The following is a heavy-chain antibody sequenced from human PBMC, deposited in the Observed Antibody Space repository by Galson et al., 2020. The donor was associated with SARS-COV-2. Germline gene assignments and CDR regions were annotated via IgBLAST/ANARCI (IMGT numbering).Heavy chain of an antibody. CDR1: GFSVRSKY. CDR2: IFSSGST. Sequence: GSLRLSCAASGFSVRSKYMSWVRQAPGKGLEWVSVIFSSGSTKYADSVWGRFTISRDTSKNMVSLQMNSLRNEDTAVYYCVRDDGTAPYDYWGPGTLVTVSS. V-gene: IGHV3-53*05. D-gene: IGHD5-18*01. J-gene: IGHJ4*02. CDR3: VRDDGTAPYDY.